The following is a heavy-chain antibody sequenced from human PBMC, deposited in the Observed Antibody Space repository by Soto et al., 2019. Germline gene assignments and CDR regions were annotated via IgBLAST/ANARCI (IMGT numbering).Heavy chain of an antibody. CDR1: CDSVNNYY. CDR2: IYYTGDS. CDR3: AGIKLWFWDLPSDGGEPSNPP. V-gene: IGHV4-59*02. J-gene: IGHJ5*02. Sequence: QVQLQESGPGLVKPSETLSLTCTVSCDSVNNYYWSWIRQPPGKGLDWLGYIYYTGDSNYNPSLRSRVSISLDTSKNQLYLKLTSVTAADTAIYYCAGIKLWFWDLPSDGGEPSNPPWGQGTLVTVSS. D-gene: IGHD3-10*01.